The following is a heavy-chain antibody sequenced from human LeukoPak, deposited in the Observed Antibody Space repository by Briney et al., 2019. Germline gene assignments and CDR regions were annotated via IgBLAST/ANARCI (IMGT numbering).Heavy chain of an antibody. Sequence: GGSLRLSCAASGFTFSSYWMHWVRHAPGKGLVWVSRINSDGSSTSYADSVKGRFTISRDNAKNTLYLQMNSLRAEDTAVYYCARIERTTLVWGYGMDVWGQGTTVTVSS. CDR3: ARIERTTLVWGYGMDV. J-gene: IGHJ6*02. CDR2: INSDGSST. CDR1: GFTFSSYW. V-gene: IGHV3-74*01. D-gene: IGHD4-23*01.